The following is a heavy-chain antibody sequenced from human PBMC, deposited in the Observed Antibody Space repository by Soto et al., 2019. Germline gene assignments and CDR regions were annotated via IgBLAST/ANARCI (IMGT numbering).Heavy chain of an antibody. Sequence: PGGSLRLSCAASGFTFSSYGMHWVRQAPGKGLGWVAVISYDGSNKYYADSVKGRFTISRDNSKNTLYLQMNSLRAEDTAVYYCASHTPAGGDYYGMDVWGQGTTVTVSS. V-gene: IGHV3-30*03. J-gene: IGHJ6*02. CDR1: GFTFSSYG. CDR2: ISYDGSNK. CDR3: ASHTPAGGDYYGMDV. D-gene: IGHD1-26*01.